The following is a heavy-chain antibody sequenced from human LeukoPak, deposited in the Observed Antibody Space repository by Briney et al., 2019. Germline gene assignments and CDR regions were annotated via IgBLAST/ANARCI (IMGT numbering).Heavy chain of an antibody. CDR3: ARLGYYCSGGSCYLAYFEY. D-gene: IGHD2-15*01. J-gene: IGHJ4*02. V-gene: IGHV3-30*12. Sequence: GGSLRLSCAASRFTFSSYGMHWVRQAPGKGLEWVAYIQYDGSNEQYADSVKGRFSISRDSSKNTLYLQMNSLRAEDTAVYYCARLGYYCSGGSCYLAYFEYWGQGTLVTVSS. CDR1: RFTFSSYG. CDR2: IQYDGSNE.